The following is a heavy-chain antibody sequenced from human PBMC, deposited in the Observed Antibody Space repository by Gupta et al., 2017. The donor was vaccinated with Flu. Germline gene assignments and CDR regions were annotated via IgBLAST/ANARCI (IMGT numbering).Heavy chain of an antibody. CDR1: GFDFNIYV. Sequence: VQVSESGGGLVQAGGSLRLSCVASGFDFNIYVMAWVRQAPGTGLELVAVFSGTGFDTHFADSVKGRFTISRDNSENTLHLQMHSLRAEDTATYYCAKGYCSSRTSCYFFFDSWGRGTLVTVSS. CDR3: AKGYCSSRTSCYFFFDS. J-gene: IGHJ5*01. CDR2: FSGTGFDT. V-gene: IGHV3-23*01. D-gene: IGHD2-2*01.